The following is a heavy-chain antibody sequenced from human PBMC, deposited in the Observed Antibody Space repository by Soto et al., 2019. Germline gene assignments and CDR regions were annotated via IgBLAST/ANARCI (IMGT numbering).Heavy chain of an antibody. CDR2: INHSGST. J-gene: IGHJ4*02. V-gene: IGHV4-39*07. Sequence: SETLSLTCTVSGGSISSGDYYWSWIRQPPGKGLEWIGEINHSGSTNYNPSLKSRVTISVDTSKNQFSLKLSSVTAADTAVYYCARDSFDYWGQGTLVTVSS. CDR1: GGSISSGDYY. CDR3: ARDSFDY.